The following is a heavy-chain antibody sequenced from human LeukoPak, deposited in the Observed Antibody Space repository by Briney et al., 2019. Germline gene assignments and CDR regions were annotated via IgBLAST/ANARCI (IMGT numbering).Heavy chain of an antibody. J-gene: IGHJ4*02. CDR3: ARPQNSGWHYFDY. CDR2: INPSGGST. V-gene: IGHV1-46*01. CDR1: ANTFTNYH. Sequence: ASEQVSCKAYANTFTNYHIHWVLHAPGQELDWMGFINPSGGSTTYAQKLQGRVTMTRDTSTSTVYMELSSLRSEDTALYYCARPQNSGWHYFDYWGLGTQVTVSS. D-gene: IGHD5-12*01.